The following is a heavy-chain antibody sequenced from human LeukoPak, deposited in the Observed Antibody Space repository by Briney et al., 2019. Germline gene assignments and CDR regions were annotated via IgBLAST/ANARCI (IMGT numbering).Heavy chain of an antibody. CDR3: AIAGGYDKDY. Sequence: GGSLRLSCAASGFTFRSYAMSWVRQAPGKGLEWVSGISGSGGSTYYADSVKGRFTISRDNSKNTLYLQMSSLRAEDTAVYYCAIAGGYDKDYWGQGTLVTVSS. J-gene: IGHJ4*02. CDR1: GFTFRSYA. CDR2: ISGSGGST. D-gene: IGHD6-13*01. V-gene: IGHV3-23*01.